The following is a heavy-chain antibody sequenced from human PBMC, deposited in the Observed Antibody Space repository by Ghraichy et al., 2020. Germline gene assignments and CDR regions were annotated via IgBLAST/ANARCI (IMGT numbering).Heavy chain of an antibody. CDR1: GFTFSSYA. CDR2: ISGSGGST. CDR3: AKGAYDSSGYYSHFDY. D-gene: IGHD3-22*01. J-gene: IGHJ4*02. V-gene: IGHV3-23*01. Sequence: GGSLRLSCAASGFTFSSYAMSWVRQAPGKGLEWVSAISGSGGSTYYADSVKGRFTISRDNSKNTLYLQMNSLRAEDTAVYYCAKGAYDSSGYYSHFDYWGQGTLVTVSS.